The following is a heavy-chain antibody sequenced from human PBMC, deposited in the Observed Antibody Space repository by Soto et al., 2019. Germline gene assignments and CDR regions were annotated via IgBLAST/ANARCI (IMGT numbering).Heavy chain of an antibody. CDR3: AHSTTVVNRDLRHFHH. D-gene: IGHD4-17*01. CDR2: IYWDDDK. J-gene: IGHJ1*01. Sequence: QITLKESGPTLVKPTQTLTLTCTFSGFSLSTSGVAVGWIRQPPGKALEWLALIYWDDDKRYSPSLKSRPTVTKDTSKNQVVLTMTNMDPVDTATYYCAHSTTVVNRDLRHFHHWGQGTLVTVSS. CDR1: GFSLSTSGVA. V-gene: IGHV2-5*02.